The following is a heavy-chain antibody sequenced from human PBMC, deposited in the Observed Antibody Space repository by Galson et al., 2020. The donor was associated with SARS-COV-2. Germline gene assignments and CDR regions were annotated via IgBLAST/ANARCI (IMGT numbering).Heavy chain of an antibody. CDR3: AREGSGGYTPVDY. CDR1: GGSISSYY. Sequence: SQTLSLTCTVSGGSISSYYWNWIRQSPGKGLEWIGYIYYSGSPNYNPSLKSRVTISVDTSKNQFSLRLKSVTAVDTAVYYCAREGSGGYTPVDYWGQGTLVTVSS. CDR2: IYYSGSP. V-gene: IGHV4-59*01. D-gene: IGHD3-10*01. J-gene: IGHJ4*02.